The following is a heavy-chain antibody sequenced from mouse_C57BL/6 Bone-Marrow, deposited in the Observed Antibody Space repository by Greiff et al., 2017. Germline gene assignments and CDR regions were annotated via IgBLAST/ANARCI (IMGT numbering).Heavy chain of an antibody. CDR3: ARKGLWYWYFDV. J-gene: IGHJ1*03. Sequence: VQLQESGAELMKPGASVKLSCKATGYTFTGYWIEWVKQRPGHSLEWIGEFLPGSGSTNYNEKFKGKATLTIDTSSNTAYLELSRLTTEDAAIYYCARKGLWYWYFDVWGKGTTITVS. D-gene: IGHD1-1*02. CDR1: GYTFTGYW. V-gene: IGHV1-9*01. CDR2: FLPGSGST.